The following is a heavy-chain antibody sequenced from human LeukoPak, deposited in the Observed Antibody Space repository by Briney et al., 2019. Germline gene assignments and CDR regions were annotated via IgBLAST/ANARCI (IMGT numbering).Heavy chain of an antibody. CDR2: INTYNGNT. D-gene: IGHD3-22*01. J-gene: IGHJ4*02. CDR1: GYTFTSYG. CDR3: ARDARYYYDSSGYYARGEADY. Sequence: ASVKVSCKASGYTFTSYGISWVRQAPGQGLEWMGWINTYNGNTDYAQKLQGRVTMTTDTSTSTVYMELRSLRSDDTAVYYCARDARYYYDSSGYYARGEADYCGQGTLVIVSS. V-gene: IGHV1-18*01.